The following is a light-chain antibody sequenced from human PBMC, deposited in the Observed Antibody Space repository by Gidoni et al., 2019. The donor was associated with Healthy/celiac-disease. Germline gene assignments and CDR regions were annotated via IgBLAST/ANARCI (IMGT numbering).Light chain of an antibody. CDR3: SSYTSSSTRV. CDR1: SSAVGGYNY. V-gene: IGLV2-14*01. CDR2: DVS. J-gene: IGLJ3*02. Sequence: QSALTQPVSVSGSPGQSITISCTGTSSAVGGYNYVSWYQQHPGKAPKLMIYDVSNRPSGGSNRFSGSKSGNTASLTISGLQAEDEADYYCSSYTSSSTRVFGGGTKLTVL.